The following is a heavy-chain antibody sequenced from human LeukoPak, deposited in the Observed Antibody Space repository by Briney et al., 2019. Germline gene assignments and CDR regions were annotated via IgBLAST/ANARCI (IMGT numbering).Heavy chain of an antibody. CDR3: ARRYGGYDYETFDY. CDR2: IIPIFGTA. CDR1: GYTFTSYA. J-gene: IGHJ4*02. V-gene: IGHV1-69*13. D-gene: IGHD5-12*01. Sequence: SVKVSCKASGYTFTSYAISWVRQAPGQGLEWMGGIIPIFGTANYAQKFQGRVTITADESTSTAYMELSSLRSEDTAVYYCARRYGGYDYETFDYWGQGTLVTVSS.